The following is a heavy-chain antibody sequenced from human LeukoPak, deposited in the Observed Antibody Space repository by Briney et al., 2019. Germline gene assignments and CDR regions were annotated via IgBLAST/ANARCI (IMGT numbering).Heavy chain of an antibody. J-gene: IGHJ3*02. V-gene: IGHV4-59*01. CDR2: IYHSWST. CDR1: GGSISSYY. D-gene: IGHD4-17*01. Sequence: SETLSLTYTVSGGSISSYYWSWIRQPPGKGLEWVGYIYHSWSTNYNPSLNSRVTISVDTSKNQFSLKLSSVTAADTAVYYCARDSTVADDAFDIWGQGTMIAPSS. CDR3: ARDSTVADDAFDI.